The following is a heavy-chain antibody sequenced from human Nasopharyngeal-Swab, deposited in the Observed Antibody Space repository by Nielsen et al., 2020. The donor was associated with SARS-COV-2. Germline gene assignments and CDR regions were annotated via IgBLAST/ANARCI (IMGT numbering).Heavy chain of an antibody. D-gene: IGHD3-22*01. CDR3: ARAERGRIVVVITSFYYYYMDV. CDR2: MNPNSGNT. Sequence: ASVKVPCKASGYTFTSYDINWVRQATGQGLEWMGWMNPNSGNTGYAQKFQGRVTMTRNTSIRTAYMELSSLRSEDTAVYYCARAERGRIVVVITSFYYYYMDVWGKGTTVTVSS. CDR1: GYTFTSYD. V-gene: IGHV1-8*01. J-gene: IGHJ6*03.